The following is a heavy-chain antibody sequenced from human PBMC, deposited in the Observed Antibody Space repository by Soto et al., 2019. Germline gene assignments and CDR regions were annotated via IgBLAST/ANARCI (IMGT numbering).Heavy chain of an antibody. CDR2: INAGNGNT. CDR3: ARCGFTIVGVVDFDY. Sequence: GASVKVSCKASGYTFTSNAMHWVRQAPGQRLEWMGWINAGNGNTKYSQKFQGRVTITRDTSASTAYMELSSLRSEDTAVYYCARCGFTIVGVVDFDYWGQGTLVTVSS. D-gene: IGHD3-3*01. V-gene: IGHV1-3*01. CDR1: GYTFTSNA. J-gene: IGHJ4*02.